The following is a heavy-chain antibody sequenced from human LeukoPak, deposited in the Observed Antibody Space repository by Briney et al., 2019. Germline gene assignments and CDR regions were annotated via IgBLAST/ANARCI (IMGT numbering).Heavy chain of an antibody. D-gene: IGHD3-10*01. CDR1: GFTFSNHV. CDR3: AKSGRATDY. V-gene: IGHV3-23*01. CDR2: ISIGTGST. J-gene: IGHJ4*02. Sequence: GGSLRLSFVASGFTFSNHVMNWVRQAPGKGLQWVASISIGTGSTYYADFVKGRFTISRDTSRNTLYLQMNSLEIEDTAVYYCAKSGRATDYWGQGTLVTVSS.